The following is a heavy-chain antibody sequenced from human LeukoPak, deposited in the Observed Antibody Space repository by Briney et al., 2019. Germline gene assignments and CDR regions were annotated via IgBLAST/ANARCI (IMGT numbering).Heavy chain of an antibody. V-gene: IGHV4-4*09. CDR1: GGSFSSYY. J-gene: IGHJ6*04. CDR2: IFTSGRT. CDR3: ARRSDV. Sequence: SETLSLTCTVSGGSFSSYYWSWIRQPPGKGLEWIGYIFTSGRTNYNPPLHSRGTISVDTSKDQVSLKLSSVSAADTAVYYCARRSDVWGKGTTVTVSS.